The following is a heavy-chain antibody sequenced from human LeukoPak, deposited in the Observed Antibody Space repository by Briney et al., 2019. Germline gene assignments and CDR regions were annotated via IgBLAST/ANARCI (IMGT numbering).Heavy chain of an antibody. CDR2: IIPILGIA. Sequence: ASVKVSFKSSGGTFSSYAISWVRQAPGQALEWMGRIIPILGIANYAQKFQGRVTITADKSTSTAYMELSSLRSEDTAVYYCAREEEKRLLLPWGKGTLVTVSS. V-gene: IGHV1-69*04. D-gene: IGHD2-15*01. J-gene: IGHJ5*02. CDR1: GGTFSSYA. CDR3: AREEEKRLLLP.